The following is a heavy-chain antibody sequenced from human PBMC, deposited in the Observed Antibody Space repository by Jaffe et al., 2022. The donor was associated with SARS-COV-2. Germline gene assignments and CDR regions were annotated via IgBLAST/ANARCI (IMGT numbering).Heavy chain of an antibody. D-gene: IGHD3-9*01. J-gene: IGHJ5*02. Sequence: EVQLVESGGGLVKPGGSLRLSCAASGFTFSSYSMNWVRQAPGKGLEWVSSISSSSSYIYYADSVKGRFTISRDNAKNSLYLQMNSLRAEDTAVYYCASLPNYDILTGYYSWGQGTLVTVSS. CDR3: ASLPNYDILTGYYS. CDR1: GFTFSSYS. V-gene: IGHV3-21*01. CDR2: ISSSSSYI.